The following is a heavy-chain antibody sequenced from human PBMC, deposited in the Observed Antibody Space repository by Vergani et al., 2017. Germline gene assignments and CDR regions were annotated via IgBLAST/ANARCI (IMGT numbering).Heavy chain of an antibody. CDR1: GYTFTSYG. J-gene: IGHJ6*02. CDR3: AGVHGPVVVAATVNYYGMDV. D-gene: IGHD2-15*01. CDR2: ISAYNGNT. V-gene: IGHV1-18*01. Sequence: QVQLVQSGAEVKKPGASVKVSCKASGYTFTSYGISWVRQAPGQGLEWMGWISAYNGNTNYAQKLQGRVTMTTDTSTSTAYMELRSLRSDDTAVYYCAGVHGPVVVAATVNYYGMDVWGQGTTVTVSS.